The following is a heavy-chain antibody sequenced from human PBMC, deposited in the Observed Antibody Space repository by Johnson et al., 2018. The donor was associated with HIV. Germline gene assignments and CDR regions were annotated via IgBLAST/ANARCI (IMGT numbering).Heavy chain of an antibody. Sequence: EVQLVESGGGVVQPGGSLRLSCAASGFTFDDYGMSWVRQAPGKGLEWVSGINWNGGSTGYADSVKGRFTISRDNAKNSLYLQMNSLRAEDTALDYCARAYGRSDSSDACDIWGQGTMVNVSS. J-gene: IGHJ3*02. CDR1: GFTFDDYG. CDR3: ARAYGRSDSSDACDI. V-gene: IGHV3-20*04. CDR2: INWNGGST. D-gene: IGHD3-10*01.